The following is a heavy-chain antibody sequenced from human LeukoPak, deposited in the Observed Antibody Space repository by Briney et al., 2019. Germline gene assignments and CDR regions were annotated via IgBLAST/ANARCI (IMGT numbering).Heavy chain of an antibody. V-gene: IGHV4-39*01. Sequence: SETLSLTCTVSGGSIRSSYYYWGWIRQPPGKGLEWIGSIYDSGSTYYNPSLKSRVTISVDTSKNQFSLKLNSVTAADTAVYCCASPGGPYYYYGMDVWGQGTTVTVSS. D-gene: IGHD3-10*01. J-gene: IGHJ6*02. CDR2: IYDSGST. CDR3: ASPGGPYYYYGMDV. CDR1: GGSIRSSYYY.